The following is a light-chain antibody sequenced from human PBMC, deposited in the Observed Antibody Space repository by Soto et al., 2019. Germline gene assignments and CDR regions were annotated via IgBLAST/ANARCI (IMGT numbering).Light chain of an antibody. CDR3: QQYDQLPRT. Sequence: DIQMTQSPSSLSASVGDRVTITCQASQDISKYLNWYQQKPGKAPKLLIYHASNLETGVPSRFSGSGSGIDFTFTISSRQPEDFATYYCQQYDQLPRTFGGGTKVDIK. V-gene: IGKV1-33*01. CDR1: QDISKY. J-gene: IGKJ4*02. CDR2: HAS.